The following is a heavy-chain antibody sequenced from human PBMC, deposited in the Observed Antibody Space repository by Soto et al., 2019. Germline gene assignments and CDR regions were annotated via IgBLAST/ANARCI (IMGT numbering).Heavy chain of an antibody. J-gene: IGHJ6*02. CDR1: GGSISSSF. CDR2: ISYSGST. CDR3: ARTPGPEVAASLEYYYFSGMDV. V-gene: IGHV4-59*12. Sequence: SETLSLTCSVSGGSISSSFWSWIRQPPGKELEWIGYISYSGSTTYNPSFQGQVTISVDKSITTAYLQWSSLKASDTAMYYCARTPGPEVAASLEYYYFSGMDVWGQGTTVTVSS. D-gene: IGHD2-15*01.